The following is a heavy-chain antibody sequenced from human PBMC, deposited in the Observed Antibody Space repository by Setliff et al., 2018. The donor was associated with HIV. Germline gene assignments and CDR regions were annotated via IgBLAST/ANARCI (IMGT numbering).Heavy chain of an antibody. V-gene: IGHV1-69*13. J-gene: IGHJ4*02. CDR3: ARSYSSGYYHLDY. D-gene: IGHD6-19*01. CDR1: GGSFSSYG. Sequence: GASVKVSCKASGGSFSSYGINWLRQAPGQGLEWMGGMVPVIGAAQYAQKFQGRVTITADESTTTAYMELSSLRSEDTAVYYCARSYSSGYYHLDYWGQGTLVTVSS. CDR2: MVPVIGAA.